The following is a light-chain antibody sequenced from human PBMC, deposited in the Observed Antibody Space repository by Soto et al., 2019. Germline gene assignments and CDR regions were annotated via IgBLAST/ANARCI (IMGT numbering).Light chain of an antibody. V-gene: IGLV2-11*01. CDR1: SSDVGGYNY. Sequence: QSALTQPRSVSGSPGQSVTISCTGTSSDVGGYNYVSWYQQHPGKAPKLMIYDVSKRPSGVPDRFSVSKSGNTASLIISGLHAEDEADYSCCSYAGSSPVVVVGGTKLTVL. J-gene: IGLJ2*01. CDR3: CSYAGSSPVV. CDR2: DVS.